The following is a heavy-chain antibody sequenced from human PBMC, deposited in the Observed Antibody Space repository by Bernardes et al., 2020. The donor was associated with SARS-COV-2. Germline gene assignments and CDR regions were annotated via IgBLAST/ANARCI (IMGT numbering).Heavy chain of an antibody. Sequence: ASLKVFCKASGYTFTGYYIHWVRQAPGQGLEWMGWINPNSGGTNYAQKFQGRVTMTRDTSISTAYMELSRLRSDDTAVYYCAIPPTNYDRYGMDVWGQGTTVTVSS. V-gene: IGHV1-2*02. D-gene: IGHD3-22*01. J-gene: IGHJ6*02. CDR1: GYTFTGYY. CDR2: INPNSGGT. CDR3: AIPPTNYDRYGMDV.